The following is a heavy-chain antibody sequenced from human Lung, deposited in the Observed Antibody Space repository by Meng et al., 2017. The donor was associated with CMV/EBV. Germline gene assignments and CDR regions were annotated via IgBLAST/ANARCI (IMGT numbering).Heavy chain of an antibody. D-gene: IGHD3-22*01. CDR2: IRPDSGGS. Sequence: FNNYYIRRVRQAPGQGLQSVGRIRPDSGGSNYTQNYRGRVTMTRDTSLSTAYMELTRLRYDDSAVYYCARDRVGPMGGSSGYYYFQHWGQGTLVTVSS. CDR1: FNNYY. J-gene: IGHJ1*01. V-gene: IGHV1-2*06. CDR3: ARDRVGPMGGSSGYYYFQH.